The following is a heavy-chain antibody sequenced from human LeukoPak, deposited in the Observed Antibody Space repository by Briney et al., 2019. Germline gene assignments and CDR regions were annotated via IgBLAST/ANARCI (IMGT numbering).Heavy chain of an antibody. Sequence: GGSLSLSCAASGFTFSTYGMHWVRQAPGKGLEWVAFTLYDESSIYYADSVKGRFSVSRDNSRNTLYLQMNSLRAEDTAVYYCAKDSTYYYDTSKRYFDYWGQGTLVTVSS. J-gene: IGHJ4*02. CDR3: AKDSTYYYDTSKRYFDY. CDR1: GFTFSTYG. V-gene: IGHV3-30*18. CDR2: TLYDESSI. D-gene: IGHD3-22*01.